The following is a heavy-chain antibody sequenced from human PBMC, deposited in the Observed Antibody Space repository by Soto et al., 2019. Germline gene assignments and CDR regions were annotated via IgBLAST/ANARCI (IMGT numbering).Heavy chain of an antibody. D-gene: IGHD3-10*01. J-gene: IGHJ4*02. CDR3: ASSYGSGYRAFDY. CDR2: VNPIVSMS. CDR1: GDTFNFYS. Sequence: QVQLVQSGAEVKRPGSSVKVSCKASGDTFNFYSINWVRQAPGLGLEWMGRVNPIVSMSNYAQKLQGRVTRTADKSTSTAYMELSSLRSEDRAIYYCASSYGSGYRAFDYWGQGALVTVSS. V-gene: IGHV1-69*02.